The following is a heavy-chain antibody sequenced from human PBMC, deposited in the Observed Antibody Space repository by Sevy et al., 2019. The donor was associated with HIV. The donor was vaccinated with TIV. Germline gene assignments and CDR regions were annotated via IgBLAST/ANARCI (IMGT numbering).Heavy chain of an antibody. V-gene: IGHV4-39*01. CDR3: ARLVRGVTSGYFDY. CDR2: IYYSGST. Sequence: SETLSLTCTVSGGSISSSSYYWGWIRQPPGKGLEWIGSIYYSGSTYYNPSLKSRVTISVDTPKNQFSLKLSSVTAADTAVYYCARLVRGVTSGYFDYWGQGTLVTVSS. D-gene: IGHD3-10*01. CDR1: GGSISSSSYY. J-gene: IGHJ4*02.